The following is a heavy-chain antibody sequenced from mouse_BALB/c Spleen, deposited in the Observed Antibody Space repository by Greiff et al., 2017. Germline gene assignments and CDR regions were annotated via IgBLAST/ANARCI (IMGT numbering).Heavy chain of an antibody. J-gene: IGHJ4*01. Sequence: DVKLVESGGGLVQPGGSRKLSCAASGFTFSSFGMHWVRQAPEKGLEWVAYISSGSSTIYYADTVKGRFTISRDNPKNTLFLQMTSLRSEDTAMYYCARNWEDYYAMDYWGQGTSVTVSS. CDR2: ISSGSSTI. CDR3: ARNWEDYYAMDY. D-gene: IGHD4-1*01. V-gene: IGHV5-17*02. CDR1: GFTFSSFG.